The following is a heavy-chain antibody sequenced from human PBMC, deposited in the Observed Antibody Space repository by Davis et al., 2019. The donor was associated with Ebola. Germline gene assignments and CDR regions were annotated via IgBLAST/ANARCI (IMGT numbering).Heavy chain of an antibody. D-gene: IGHD1-26*01. J-gene: IGHJ4*02. Sequence: GESLKISCRVSGFSFEDYAINWIRQAPGKGLEWVGLIRSTRFGGTPEFAASVKGRFTISRDDSNSIAYLQLNSLKTEDTVVYYCTRSYSAGYYGWYFDFWGQGTLVTVSS. CDR3: TRSYSAGYYGWYFDF. CDR2: IRSTRFGGTP. CDR1: GFSFEDYA. V-gene: IGHV3-49*03.